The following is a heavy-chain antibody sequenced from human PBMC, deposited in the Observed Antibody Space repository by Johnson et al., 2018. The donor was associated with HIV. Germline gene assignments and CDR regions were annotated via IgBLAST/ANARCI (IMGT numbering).Heavy chain of an antibody. CDR1: GFTFDDYG. CDR2: INWNGGTT. V-gene: IGHV3-20*04. D-gene: IGHD3-9*01. Sequence: VQLVESGGGLVKPGGSLRLSCAASGFTFDDYGMNWVRQAPGKGLEWVSGINWNGGTTGYADSVKGRFTIPRDNAKNSLYLQMNSLRAEDTAVYYCAREEGNYILTRGDAFDIWGQGTMVTVSS. CDR3: AREEGNYILTRGDAFDI. J-gene: IGHJ3*02.